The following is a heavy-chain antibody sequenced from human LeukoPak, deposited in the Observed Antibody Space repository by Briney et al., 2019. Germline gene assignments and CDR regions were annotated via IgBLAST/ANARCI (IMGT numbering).Heavy chain of an antibody. CDR1: GYTFTNYI. J-gene: IGHJ3*02. CDR2: ISAYNGNT. V-gene: IGHV1-18*01. D-gene: IGHD3-22*01. CDR3: ARGRTHRYYYDSSGYYGGAFDI. Sequence: PGASVKVSCRTSGYTFTNYIISWVRQAPGQGLEWMGWISAYNGNTNYAQKLQGRVTMTTDTSTSTAYMELRSLRSDDTAVYYCARGRTHRYYYDSSGYYGGAFDIWGQGTMVTVSS.